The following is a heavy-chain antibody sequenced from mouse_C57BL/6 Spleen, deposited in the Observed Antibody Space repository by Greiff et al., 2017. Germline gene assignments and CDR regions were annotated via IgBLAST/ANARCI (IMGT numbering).Heavy chain of an antibody. CDR3: ARLGYSNYYFDY. J-gene: IGHJ2*01. V-gene: IGHV1-52*01. CDR2: IDPSDSET. CDR1: GYTFTSYW. D-gene: IGHD2-5*01. Sequence: VQLQQPGAELVRPGSSVKLSCKASGYTFTSYWMHWVKQRPIQGLEWIGNIDPSDSETHYNQKFKDKATLTVDKSSSTAYMQLSSLTSEDSAVYYCARLGYSNYYFDYWGQGTTLTVSS.